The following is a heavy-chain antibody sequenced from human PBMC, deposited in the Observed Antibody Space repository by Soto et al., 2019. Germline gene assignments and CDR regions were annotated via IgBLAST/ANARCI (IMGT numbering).Heavy chain of an antibody. CDR1: GFTFSSYA. CDR2: ISGSGGST. D-gene: IGHD1-7*01. J-gene: IGHJ6*02. V-gene: IGHV3-23*01. Sequence: PGGSLRLSCAASGFTFSSYAMSWVRQAPGRGLEWVSAISGSGGSTYYADSVKGRFTISRDNSKNTLYLQMNSLRAEDTAVYYCAKDSTYSWNYGYYYYGMDVWGQGTTVTVSS. CDR3: AKDSTYSWNYGYYYYGMDV.